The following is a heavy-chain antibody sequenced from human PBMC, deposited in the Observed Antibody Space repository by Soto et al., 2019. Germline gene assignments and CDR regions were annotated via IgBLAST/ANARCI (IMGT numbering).Heavy chain of an antibody. CDR3: ARDTPTENAFDI. D-gene: IGHD4-17*01. CDR1: GFTFRSYS. CDR2: ISSSSSYI. Sequence: GGSLRLSCAASGFTFRSYSMNWVRQAPGKGLEWISSISSSSSYIYYADSVKGRFTISRDNAKNSLYLQMNSLRAEDTAVYYCARDTPTENAFDIWGQGTMVTVS. V-gene: IGHV3-21*01. J-gene: IGHJ3*02.